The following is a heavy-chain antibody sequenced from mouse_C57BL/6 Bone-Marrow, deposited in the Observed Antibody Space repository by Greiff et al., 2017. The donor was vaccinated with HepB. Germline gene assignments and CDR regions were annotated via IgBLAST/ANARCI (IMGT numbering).Heavy chain of an antibody. J-gene: IGHJ2*01. CDR2: FYPGSGSI. Sequence: VQRVESGAELVKPGASVKLSCKASGYTFTEYTIHWVKQRSGQGLEWIGWFYPGSGSIKYNEKFKDKATLTADKSSSTVYMELSRLTSEDSAVYFCARHEEGITTVVAPYFDYWGQGTTLTVSS. D-gene: IGHD1-1*01. V-gene: IGHV1-62-2*01. CDR1: GYTFTEYT. CDR3: ARHEEGITTVVAPYFDY.